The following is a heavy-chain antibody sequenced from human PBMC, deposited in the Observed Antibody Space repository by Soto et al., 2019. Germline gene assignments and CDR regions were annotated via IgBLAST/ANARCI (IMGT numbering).Heavy chain of an antibody. CDR1: GDSDSSESAT. V-gene: IGHV6-1*01. CDR2: TYYRSKWHS. Sequence: SRTLSLTCAISGDSDSSESATWNWIRQFPSRGLEWLGRTYYRSKWHSNYAVSVKSRITINPDTSKNQFSLQLNSASPEDTAVYYCANMEDVWGQGTLVTVSS. J-gene: IGHJ4*02. D-gene: IGHD1-1*01. CDR3: ANMEDV.